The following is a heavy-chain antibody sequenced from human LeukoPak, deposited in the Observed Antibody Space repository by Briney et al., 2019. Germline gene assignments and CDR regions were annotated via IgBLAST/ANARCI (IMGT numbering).Heavy chain of an antibody. D-gene: IGHD3-22*01. CDR1: GYTFTSYD. CDR3: ARDLYYDSSGYSGY. J-gene: IGHJ4*02. CDR2: MNPNSGNT. V-gene: IGHV1-8*01. Sequence: VASVKVSCKASGYTFTSYDINWVRQATGQGLEWMGWMNPNSGNTGYAQKFQGRVTMTRDTSISTAYMELSRLRSDDTAVYYCARDLYYDSSGYSGYWGQGTLVTVSS.